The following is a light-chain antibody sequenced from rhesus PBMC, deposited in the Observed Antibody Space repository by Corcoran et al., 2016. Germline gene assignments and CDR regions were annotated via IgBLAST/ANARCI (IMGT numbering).Light chain of an antibody. CDR1: QGISNS. V-gene: IGKV1S14*01. CDR2: HAS. CDR3: QQHNSYPYS. Sequence: DIQMTQSPSSLSASVGDTVTITCRASQGISNSLAWYQEKPGKAPKPLIDHASNLESGVPSSFSGSGCGTDFTLTISSLQPVDFAIYYCQQHNSYPYSFGQGTKVEIK. J-gene: IGKJ2*01.